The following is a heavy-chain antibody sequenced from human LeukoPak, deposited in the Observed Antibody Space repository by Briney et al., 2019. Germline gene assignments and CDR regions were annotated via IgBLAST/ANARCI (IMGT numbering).Heavy chain of an antibody. D-gene: IGHD6-19*01. CDR1: GFSFSAYI. Sequence: PGGSLRLSCVASGFSFSAYIMHWVRQAPGKGLEYVSAIRSDGSSTFYPNSVKGRLTISRDNSKSTLYLQMGSLRAEDTAVYYCTRRYGGHSGWAGYHDSWGQGTLVTVSS. J-gene: IGHJ5*01. CDR3: TRRYGGHSGWAGYHDS. CDR2: IRSDGSST. V-gene: IGHV3-64*01.